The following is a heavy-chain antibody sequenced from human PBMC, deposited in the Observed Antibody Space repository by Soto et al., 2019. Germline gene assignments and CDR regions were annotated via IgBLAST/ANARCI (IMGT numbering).Heavy chain of an antibody. D-gene: IGHD3-9*01. CDR3: AAGGSVGAYYDILTGYAY. Sequence: GPPVKVSCKASGFTFTSSSVQWVRQARGQRREWIGWIVVGSGNTNYAQKFQERVTITRDMSTSTAYMELSSLRSEDTAVYYCAAGGSVGAYYDILTGYAYWGQGTLVTVSS. V-gene: IGHV1-58*01. J-gene: IGHJ4*02. CDR2: IVVGSGNT. CDR1: GFTFTSSS.